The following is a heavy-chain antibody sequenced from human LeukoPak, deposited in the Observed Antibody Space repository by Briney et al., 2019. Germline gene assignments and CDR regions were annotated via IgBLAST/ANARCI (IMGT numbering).Heavy chain of an antibody. D-gene: IGHD1-26*01. Sequence: GGSLRLSCAASGFTFNSYVMNWVRQAPGKGLEWVSSISSSSTYIYYADSLKGRFTISRDNAKNSLYLQMNSLRAEDTAVYYCARDSARDYWGQGTLVTVSS. CDR2: ISSSSTYI. V-gene: IGHV3-21*01. J-gene: IGHJ4*02. CDR3: ARDSARDY. CDR1: GFTFNSYV.